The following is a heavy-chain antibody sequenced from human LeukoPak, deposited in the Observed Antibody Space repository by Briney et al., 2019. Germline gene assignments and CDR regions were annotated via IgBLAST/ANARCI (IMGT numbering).Heavy chain of an antibody. D-gene: IGHD6-19*01. CDR1: GYTFADFY. CDR2: IDPKSGGT. CDR3: AAWRGYSSGWSGPFDY. J-gene: IGHJ4*02. Sequence: GASVKVSCKASGYTFADFYIHWVRQAPGQGPEWMGWIDPKSGGTKYAQKFQDRVTMTRDTSTSTAYMELSRLRSDDPAVYYCAAWRGYSSGWSGPFDYWGQGTQVTVSS. V-gene: IGHV1-2*02.